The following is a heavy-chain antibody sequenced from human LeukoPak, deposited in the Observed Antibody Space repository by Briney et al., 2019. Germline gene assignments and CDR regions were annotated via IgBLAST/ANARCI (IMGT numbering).Heavy chain of an antibody. CDR1: GGSFRGYY. J-gene: IGHJ4*02. V-gene: IGHV4-34*01. D-gene: IGHD3-22*01. CDR3: ARTPYDSSGYYDDFDY. CDR2: INHSGST. Sequence: PSETLSLTCAVYGGSFRGYYWSWIRQPPGKGLEWIGEINHSGSTNYNPSLKSRVTISVDTSKNQFSLKLSSVTAADTAVYYCARTPYDSSGYYDDFDYWGQGTLVTVSS.